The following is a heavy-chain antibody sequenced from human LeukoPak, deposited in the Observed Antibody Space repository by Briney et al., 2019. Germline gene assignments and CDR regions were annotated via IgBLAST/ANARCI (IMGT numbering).Heavy chain of an antibody. D-gene: IGHD3/OR15-3a*01. V-gene: IGHV3-9*01. Sequence: GGSLRLSCAASGFTFDDYAMPWVRQPPGKGLEWVSGISWNSGSIGYADSVKGRFTISRDNAKNSLYLQMNSLRAEDTALYYCAKGGLGVPFDYWGQGTLVTVSS. J-gene: IGHJ4*02. CDR3: AKGGLGVPFDY. CDR1: GFTFDDYA. CDR2: ISWNSGSI.